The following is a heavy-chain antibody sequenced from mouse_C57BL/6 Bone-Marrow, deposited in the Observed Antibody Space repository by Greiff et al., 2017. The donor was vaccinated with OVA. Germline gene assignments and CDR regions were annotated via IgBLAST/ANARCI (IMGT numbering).Heavy chain of an antibody. D-gene: IGHD2-5*01. J-gene: IGHJ4*01. Sequence: QVQLQQPGAELVRPGTSVKLSCKASGYTFTSYWMHWVKQRPGQGLEWIGVIDPSDSYTNYNQKFKGKATLTVDPSSSTAYMQLSSLTSEDSAVYYCARQGSNYYAMGYWGQGTSVTVSS. CDR2: IDPSDSYT. CDR3: ARQGSNYYAMGY. CDR1: GYTFTSYW. V-gene: IGHV1-59*01.